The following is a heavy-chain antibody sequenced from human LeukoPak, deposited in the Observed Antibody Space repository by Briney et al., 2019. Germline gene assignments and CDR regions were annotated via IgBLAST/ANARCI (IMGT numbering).Heavy chain of an antibody. V-gene: IGHV4-34*01. Sequence: SETLSLTCAVYGGSFSGYYWSWIRQPPGKGLEWIGEINHSGSTNYNPSLKSRVTISVDTSKNQFSLKLSSVTAADTAVYYCASLRGPRTLRLGELSMVYYYGMDVWGQGTTVTVSS. CDR3: ASLRGPRTLRLGELSMVYYYGMDV. D-gene: IGHD3-16*01. CDR1: GGSFSGYY. CDR2: INHSGST. J-gene: IGHJ6*02.